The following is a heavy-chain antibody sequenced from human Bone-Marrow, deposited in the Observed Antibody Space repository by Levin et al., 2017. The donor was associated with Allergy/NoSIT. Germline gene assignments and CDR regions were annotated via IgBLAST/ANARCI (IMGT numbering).Heavy chain of an antibody. V-gene: IGHV3-53*01. CDR1: GFTVSSNY. Sequence: PGGSLRLSCAASGFTVSSNYMSWVRQAPGKGPEWVSVIYSGGSTYYADSVKGRFTISRDNSTNTLYLQMNSLGAEDTVVYYCARGWCGELWSHWGQGTLVTVSS. CDR2: IYSGGST. D-gene: IGHD3-10*01. CDR3: ARGWCGELWSH. J-gene: IGHJ4*02.